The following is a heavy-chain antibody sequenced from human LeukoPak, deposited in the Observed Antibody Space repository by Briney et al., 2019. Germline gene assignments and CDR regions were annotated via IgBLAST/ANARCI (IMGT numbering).Heavy chain of an antibody. D-gene: IGHD4-17*01. CDR3: ARHNYGDYSPAPALDY. CDR2: IYYSGST. CDR1: GDSISDYY. V-gene: IGHV4-59*08. J-gene: IGHJ4*02. Sequence: SETLSLTCTVSGDSISDYYWSWIRQPPGKGLEWLGYIYYSGSTNYNPSLKSRVTISVDTSKNQFSLKLRSVTAADTAVYYCARHNYGDYSPAPALDYWGQGTLVTVSS.